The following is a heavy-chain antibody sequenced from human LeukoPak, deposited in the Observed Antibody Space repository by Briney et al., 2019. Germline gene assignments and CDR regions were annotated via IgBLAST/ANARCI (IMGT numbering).Heavy chain of an antibody. CDR3: ARRGDVTTRVGLDY. V-gene: IGHV4-59*08. CDR1: GGSISSYY. D-gene: IGHD4-17*01. CDR2: IYYSGST. Sequence: SETLSLTCTVSGGSISSYYWSWIRQPPGKGLEWIGYIYYSGSTNYNPSLKSRVTISVDTSKSQFSLKLSSVTAADTAVYYCARRGDVTTRVGLDYWGQGTLVTVSS. J-gene: IGHJ4*02.